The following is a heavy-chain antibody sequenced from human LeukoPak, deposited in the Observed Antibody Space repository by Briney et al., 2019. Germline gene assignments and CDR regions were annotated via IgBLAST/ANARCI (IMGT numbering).Heavy chain of an antibody. V-gene: IGHV1-2*02. J-gene: IGHJ5*02. CDR3: ARGKLPSITMLRGVRHTNWFDR. CDR1: GYSLTGHY. D-gene: IGHD3-10*01. CDR2: INPDSGGT. Sequence: ASVKVSCKPSGYSLTGHYMHWVRQAPGQGLEWVGWINPDSGGTNYAQKFQGRVTMTRDTSIRTAYMELSRLRSDDTAVYYCARGKLPSITMLRGVRHTNWFDRWGQGTLVTVSS.